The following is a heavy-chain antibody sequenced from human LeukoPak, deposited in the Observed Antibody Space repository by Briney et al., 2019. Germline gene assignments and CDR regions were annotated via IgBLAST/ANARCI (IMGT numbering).Heavy chain of an antibody. D-gene: IGHD2-21*02. CDR3: ARLFCGGDCYSSLYYFDY. V-gene: IGHV4-59*08. J-gene: IGHJ4*02. Sequence: SETLSLTCTVSGGSISSYYWSWIRQPPGKGLEWIGYIYYSGSTNYNPSLKSRVTISVDTSKNQFSLKLGSVTAADTAVYYCARLFCGGDCYSSLYYFDYWGQGTLVTVSS. CDR1: GGSISSYY. CDR2: IYYSGST.